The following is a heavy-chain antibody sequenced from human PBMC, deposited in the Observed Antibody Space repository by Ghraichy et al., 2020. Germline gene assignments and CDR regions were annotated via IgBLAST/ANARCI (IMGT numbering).Heavy chain of an antibody. J-gene: IGHJ4*02. CDR3: AWIPRF. Sequence: GGSLRLSWVGSGLIFTNDNISWVLYPPRQGLEWVSLIYSGGSTYYADSVKGRFTISRYNSKNTLYLQMNSLRAEDKAVYYYAWIPRFWCQGTLVTVSS. V-gene: IGHV3-53*01. D-gene: IGHD2-2*03. CDR1: GLIFTNDN. CDR2: IYSGGST.